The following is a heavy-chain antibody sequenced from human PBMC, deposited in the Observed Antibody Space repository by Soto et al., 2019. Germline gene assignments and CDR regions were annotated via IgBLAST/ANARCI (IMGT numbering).Heavy chain of an antibody. CDR3: AAGQVSANAYGSPVPYHFYGMTV. Sequence: QVQLRESGPGLVKPSETLSLTCTVSGDSVTGSSYYWSWVGQSPGQGLEWIACIYYGDYTTYSPSLVSRAAISVDTSRNQVSLKLTSVTAADTAVYSCAAGQVSANAYGSPVPYHFYGMTVWGQGTTVTVSS. CDR1: GDSVTGSSYY. CDR2: IYYGDYT. V-gene: IGHV4-61*01. D-gene: IGHD3-10*01. J-gene: IGHJ6*02.